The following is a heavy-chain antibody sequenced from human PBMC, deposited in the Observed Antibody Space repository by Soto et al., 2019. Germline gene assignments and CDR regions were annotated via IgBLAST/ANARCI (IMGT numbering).Heavy chain of an antibody. V-gene: IGHV3-23*01. D-gene: IGHD6-13*01. J-gene: IGHJ4*02. CDR1: EFSFDDYA. Sequence: EAQLLESGGDLVQPGGSLRLSCAASEFSFDDYAMSWVRQAPGKGLEWVSSITYTGVSTYYVDSVKGRFTISRDNSKGPLYLQMNSLRAEDTAIYYCAKASVWYPYFDSWGQGTLVTVSS. CDR2: ITYTGVST. CDR3: AKASVWYPYFDS.